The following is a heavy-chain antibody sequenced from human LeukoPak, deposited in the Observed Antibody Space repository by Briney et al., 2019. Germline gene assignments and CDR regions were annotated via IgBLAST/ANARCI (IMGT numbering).Heavy chain of an antibody. CDR1: GGSISSTSYY. Sequence: SETLSLTCIVSGGSISSTSYYWGWIRQSPGKGLEWIGSFYYSGSIFDNRSLRSRVTISIDMSKNQFLLKLTSVTAEDTAVYYCARVGQYYGSGTVETGFDPWGQGTLVTVSS. J-gene: IGHJ5*02. D-gene: IGHD3-10*01. CDR3: ARVGQYYGSGTVETGFDP. V-gene: IGHV4-39*07. CDR2: FYYSGSI.